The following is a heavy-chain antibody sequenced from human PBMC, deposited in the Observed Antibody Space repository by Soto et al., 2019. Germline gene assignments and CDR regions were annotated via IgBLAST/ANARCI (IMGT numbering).Heavy chain of an antibody. Sequence: GGSLRLSCTASGFTFGDYAMSWFRQAPGKGLEWVGFIRSKAYGGTTEYAASVKGRFTISRDDSNNTAYLQMTSLKTEDTAVYSCTSRDYFDYWGQGTLVTVSS. CDR1: GFTFGDYA. CDR2: IRSKAYGGTT. V-gene: IGHV3-49*03. J-gene: IGHJ4*02. CDR3: TSRDYFDY.